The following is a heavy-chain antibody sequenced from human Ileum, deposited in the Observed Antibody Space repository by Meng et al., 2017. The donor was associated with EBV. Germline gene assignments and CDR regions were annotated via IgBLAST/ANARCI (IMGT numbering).Heavy chain of an antibody. Sequence: QLQESGPGLVKPSVTLYLTCVVSGGSISSSYWWTWVRQSPGKGLEWIGEMYHSGTTNYNPSLKSRVTISMGKSNNQFSLRLSSVTAADTAVYYCARNYYFDYWGQGTLVTVSS. CDR2: MYHSGTT. J-gene: IGHJ4*02. CDR1: GGSISSSYW. V-gene: IGHV4-4*02. CDR3: ARNYYFDY.